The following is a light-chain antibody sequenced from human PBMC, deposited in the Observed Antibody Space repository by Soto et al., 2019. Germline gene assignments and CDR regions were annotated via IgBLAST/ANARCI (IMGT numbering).Light chain of an antibody. V-gene: IGKV3-11*01. CDR2: DGS. CDR1: DNVDIY. J-gene: IGKJ4*01. Sequence: ETVLTQSPATLSLSPGERATLSCRTSDNVDIYVAWYQQKPGQAPRLLIYDGSNRATGIPARFSGSGSGTDFTLTISRLEPEDSAVYFCQQRRNWPPITFGGGTRVEIK. CDR3: QQRRNWPPIT.